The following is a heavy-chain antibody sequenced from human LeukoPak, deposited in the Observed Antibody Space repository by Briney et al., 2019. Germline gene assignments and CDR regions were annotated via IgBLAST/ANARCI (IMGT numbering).Heavy chain of an antibody. CDR1: GGSISSSSYY. CDR3: ASRTYYYDSSGYSDGDDLDY. J-gene: IGHJ4*02. CDR2: IYYSGST. V-gene: IGHV4-39*07. D-gene: IGHD3-22*01. Sequence: SETLSLTCTVSGGSISSSSYYWGWIRQPPGKGLEWIGSIYYSGSTYYNPSLKSRVTISVDTSKNQFSLKLSSVTAADTAVYYCASRTYYYDSSGYSDGDDLDYWGQGTLVTVSS.